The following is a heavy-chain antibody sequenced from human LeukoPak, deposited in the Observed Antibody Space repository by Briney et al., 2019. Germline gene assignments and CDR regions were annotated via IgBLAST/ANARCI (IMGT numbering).Heavy chain of an antibody. CDR3: ATAPRITMVRGVIIAPGQYFQH. V-gene: IGHV1-24*01. Sequence: ASVKVSCKVSGYTLTELSMHWVRQAPGKGLEWMGGFDPEDGETIYAQKFQGRVTMTEDTSTDTAYMELSSLRSEDTAVYYCATAPRITMVRGVIIAPGQYFQHWGQGTLVTVSS. CDR1: GYTLTELS. CDR2: FDPEDGET. J-gene: IGHJ1*01. D-gene: IGHD3-10*01.